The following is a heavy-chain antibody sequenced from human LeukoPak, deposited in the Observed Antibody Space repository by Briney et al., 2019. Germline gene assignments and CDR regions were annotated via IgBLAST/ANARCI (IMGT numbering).Heavy chain of an antibody. V-gene: IGHV3-15*01. CDR1: GFTFSNYA. Sequence: GGSLRLSCTFSGFTFSNYAMSWVRQAPGKGLEWVGRIKSKTDGGTTDYAAPVKGRFTISRDDSKNTLYLQMNSLKTEDTAVYYCTTDSLQWLRFPDFDYWGQGTLVTVSS. J-gene: IGHJ4*02. D-gene: IGHD5-12*01. CDR2: IKSKTDGGTT. CDR3: TTDSLQWLRFPDFDY.